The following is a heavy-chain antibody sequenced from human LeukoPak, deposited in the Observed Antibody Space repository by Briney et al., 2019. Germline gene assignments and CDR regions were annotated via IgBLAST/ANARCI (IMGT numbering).Heavy chain of an antibody. V-gene: IGHV3-21*01. CDR3: ARLAGLGRYFDY. Sequence: PGGSLRLSCAASGFTFNNYSMNWVRQAPGKGLEWVSSISNSSSYIYYADSVKGRFTISRDNAKNSLYLQMNSLRAEDTAVYYCARLAGLGRYFDYWGQGTLVTVSS. D-gene: IGHD3-10*01. CDR1: GFTFNNYS. J-gene: IGHJ4*02. CDR2: ISNSSSYI.